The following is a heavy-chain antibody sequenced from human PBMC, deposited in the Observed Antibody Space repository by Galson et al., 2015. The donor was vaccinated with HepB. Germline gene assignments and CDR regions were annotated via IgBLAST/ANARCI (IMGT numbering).Heavy chain of an antibody. V-gene: IGHV3-30*04. Sequence: SLRLSCAASGFTFSSYAMHWVRQAPGKGLEWVAVISYDGSNKYYADSVKGRFTISRDNSKNTLYLQMNSLRAEDTAVYYCARDPHSGTGYFDYWGQGTLVTVSS. J-gene: IGHJ4*02. CDR1: GFTFSSYA. CDR2: ISYDGSNK. D-gene: IGHD3-10*01. CDR3: ARDPHSGTGYFDY.